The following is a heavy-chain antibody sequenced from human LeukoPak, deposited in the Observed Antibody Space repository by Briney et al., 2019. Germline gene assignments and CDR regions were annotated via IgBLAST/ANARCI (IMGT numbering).Heavy chain of an antibody. CDR3: VPPVDPNYYFDY. CDR2: ISSSSSYI. V-gene: IGHV3-21*01. J-gene: IGHJ4*02. CDR1: GFTFSSYS. Sequence: PGGSLRLSCAASGFTFSSYSMNWVRQAPGKGLEWVSSISSSSSYIYYADSVKGRFTISRDNAKNSLYLQMNSLRAEDTAVYYCVPPVDPNYYFDYWGQGTLVTVSS. D-gene: IGHD4/OR15-4a*01.